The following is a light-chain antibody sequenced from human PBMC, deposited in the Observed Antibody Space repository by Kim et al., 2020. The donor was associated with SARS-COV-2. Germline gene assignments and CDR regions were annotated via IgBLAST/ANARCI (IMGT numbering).Light chain of an antibody. V-gene: IGKV1-5*03. CDR3: QQYYDYWT. CDR2: KAS. CDR1: HNINNL. Sequence: SASFGDRVTITCRASHNINNLLAWYQQKPGRSPNLLIYKASTLETGVPFRFSGTGSGTEFILTISSLQPDDFATYYCQQYYDYWTFGQGTKVDIK. J-gene: IGKJ1*01.